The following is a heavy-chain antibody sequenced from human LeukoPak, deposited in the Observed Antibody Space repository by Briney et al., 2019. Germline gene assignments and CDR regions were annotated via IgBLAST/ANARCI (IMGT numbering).Heavy chain of an antibody. CDR3: AMMFSGSYLYYFDY. Sequence: GGSLRLSCAASGFTVSSIHMVWVRQAPGKGLEWVSTINGNSGSTYYADSVKGRSTISRDTSKNTLYLQMNSLRAEDTAIYYCAMMFSGSYLYYFDYWGQGTLVTVSS. D-gene: IGHD1-26*01. V-gene: IGHV3-23*01. CDR2: INGNSGST. J-gene: IGHJ4*02. CDR1: GFTVSSIH.